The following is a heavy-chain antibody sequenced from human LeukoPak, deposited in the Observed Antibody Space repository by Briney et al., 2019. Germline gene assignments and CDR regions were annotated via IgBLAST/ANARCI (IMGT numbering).Heavy chain of an antibody. J-gene: IGHJ4*02. V-gene: IGHV1-2*02. CDR2: INPNSGGT. Sequence: GASVKVSCKASGYTFTGYYMHWVRQAPGQGLEWMGWINPNSGGTNYAQKFQGRVTMTRDTSISTAYMELSRLRSDDTAVYYCAKGKEDGYNEWWFDYWGQGTLVTVSS. D-gene: IGHD5-24*01. CDR1: GYTFTGYY. CDR3: AKGKEDGYNEWWFDY.